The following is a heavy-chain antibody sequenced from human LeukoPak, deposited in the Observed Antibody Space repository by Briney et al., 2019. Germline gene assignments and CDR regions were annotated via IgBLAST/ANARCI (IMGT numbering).Heavy chain of an antibody. CDR3: ARAVEPTTFDY. J-gene: IGHJ4*02. Sequence: SETLSLTCTVSGGSISSYYWSWIRQPPGKGLEWIGYIYYSGSTNYNPSLKSRVTISVDTSKNQFSLKLSSVTASDTAIYYCARAVEPTTFDYWGQGTLVTVSS. CDR2: IYYSGST. D-gene: IGHD1-26*01. V-gene: IGHV4-59*01. CDR1: GGSISSYY.